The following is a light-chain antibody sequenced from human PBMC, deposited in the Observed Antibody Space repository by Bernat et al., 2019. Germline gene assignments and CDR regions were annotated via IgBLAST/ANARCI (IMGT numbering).Light chain of an antibody. CDR3: QSYDSSVWV. V-gene: IGLV6-57*04. Sequence: NFMLTQPHSVSESPGKTVTISCSRSSGSIAGNYVQWYQQRPVSAHTTVMYEDNQRPYGVPDRFSGSIDRSSNSASLTISGLKTEDEADYYCQSYDSSVWVFGGGTKLTVL. CDR2: EDN. CDR1: SGSIAGNY. J-gene: IGLJ3*02.